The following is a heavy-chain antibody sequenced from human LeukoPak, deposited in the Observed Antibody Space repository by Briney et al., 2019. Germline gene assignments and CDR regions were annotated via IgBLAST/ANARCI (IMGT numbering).Heavy chain of an antibody. V-gene: IGHV3-74*01. CDR3: ASFGFCSGGICYGKYSES. J-gene: IGHJ4*02. D-gene: IGHD2-15*01. CDR2: INSDGSST. CDR1: GFTFSTSW. Sequence: GGSLRLSCATSGFTFSTSWMHWVRQAPGKGLVWVSCINSDGSSTGYADSVKGRFTISRDNAKNTLYLQMNSLRAEDTAVYYCASFGFCSGGICYGKYSESWGQGTLVTVSS.